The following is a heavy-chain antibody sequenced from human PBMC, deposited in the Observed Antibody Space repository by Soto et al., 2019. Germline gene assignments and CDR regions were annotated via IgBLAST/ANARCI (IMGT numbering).Heavy chain of an antibody. CDR1: GYTFTSYA. V-gene: IGHV1-69*13. CDR2: IIPIFGTA. D-gene: IGHD3-3*01. J-gene: IGHJ4*02. CDR3: AREFRSYDFWSGYYNPYYFDY. Sequence: SVKVSCKASGYTFTSYAISWVRQAPGQGLEWMGGIIPIFGTANYAQKFQGRVTITADESTSTAYMELSSLRSEDTAVYYCAREFRSYDFWSGYYNPYYFDYWGQGTLVTVSS.